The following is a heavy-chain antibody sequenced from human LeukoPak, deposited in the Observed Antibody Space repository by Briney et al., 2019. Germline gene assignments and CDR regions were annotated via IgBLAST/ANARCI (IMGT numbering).Heavy chain of an antibody. CDR1: GGSISSGGYY. V-gene: IGHV4-31*03. Sequence: SETLSLTCTVSGGSISSGGYYWSWLRQHPGQGLEWIGYIYYSGSTYYNPSLKSRVTISVDTSKNQFSLKLRSVTAADTAVYYCARDTRLDIVATISRDAFDIWGQGTMVTVSS. J-gene: IGHJ3*02. CDR2: IYYSGST. D-gene: IGHD5-12*01. CDR3: ARDTRLDIVATISRDAFDI.